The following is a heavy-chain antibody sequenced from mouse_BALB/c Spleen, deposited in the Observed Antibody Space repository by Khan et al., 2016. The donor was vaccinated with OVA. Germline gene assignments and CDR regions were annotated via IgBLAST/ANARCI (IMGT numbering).Heavy chain of an antibody. V-gene: IGHV14-3*02. Sequence: EVQLQQSGAELVKPGASVKLSCTASGVNIRDTYFHWVKQRPEQGLEWIGRIAPADGTTQYDPQFQGKATITSATSSNTSHLQLNSLTSEDTAVLDWARPSDDHRGFEVWGAGTTVTVS. CDR3: ARPSDDHRGFEV. CDR1: GVNIRDTY. CDR2: IAPADGTT. D-gene: IGHD6-1*01. J-gene: IGHJ1*01.